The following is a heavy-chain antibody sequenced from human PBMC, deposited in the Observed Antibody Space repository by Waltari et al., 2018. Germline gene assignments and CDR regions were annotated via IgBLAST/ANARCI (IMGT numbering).Heavy chain of an antibody. CDR3: ARGGSDRAPLDY. J-gene: IGHJ4*02. V-gene: IGHV3-30*15. D-gene: IGHD1-1*01. CDR1: GFSPSKYA. CDR2: TSPDGFNK. Sequence: QVQLVESGGGVVQSGRSLRLSCAASGFSPSKYAVHWVRQAPGKGLEWVGVTSPDGFNKYYADSVQGRFTISRDRSLQMSALRSEDTAVYYCARGGSDRAPLDYWGRGTLVTVSS.